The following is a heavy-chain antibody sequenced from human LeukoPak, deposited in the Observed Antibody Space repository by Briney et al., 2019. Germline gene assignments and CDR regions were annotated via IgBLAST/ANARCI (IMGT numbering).Heavy chain of an antibody. CDR2: IYYSGST. J-gene: IGHJ4*02. V-gene: IGHV4-34*09. Sequence: SETLSLTCAVYGGSFSGYYWSWIRQPPGKGLEWIGYIYYSGSTYYNPSLKSRVTISVDTSKNQFSLKLSSVTAADTAVYYCARVGSEPGYNWIDYWGQGTLVTVSS. CDR3: ARVGSEPGYNWIDY. D-gene: IGHD1-1*01. CDR1: GGSFSGYY.